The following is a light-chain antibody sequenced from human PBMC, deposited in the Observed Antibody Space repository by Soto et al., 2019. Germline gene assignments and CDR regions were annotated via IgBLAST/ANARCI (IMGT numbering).Light chain of an antibody. Sequence: QAVVTQPPSVSGAPGQRVTISCTGSSSNIGAGYDVHWYQRLPGTAPKLLIYGNSNRPSGVPDRFSGSKSGTSASLAITGLQAEDEADYYCQSYDSSLSGFVVFGGGTKLTVL. CDR2: GNS. CDR3: QSYDSSLSGFVV. V-gene: IGLV1-40*01. J-gene: IGLJ2*01. CDR1: SSNIGAGYD.